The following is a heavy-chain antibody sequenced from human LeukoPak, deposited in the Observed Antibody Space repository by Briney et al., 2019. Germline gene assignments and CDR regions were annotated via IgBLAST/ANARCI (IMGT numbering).Heavy chain of an antibody. D-gene: IGHD3-22*01. CDR3: ARELSYYYDSSGLAPGAFDI. CDR1: GFTFSSYS. Sequence: PGGSLRLSCAASGFTFSSYSMNWVRQAPGKGLEWVSYISSSSSTIYYADSVKGRFTISRDNAKNSLYLQMNSLRAEDTAVYYCARELSYYYDSSGLAPGAFDIWGQGTMVTVSS. CDR2: ISSSSSTI. V-gene: IGHV3-48*04. J-gene: IGHJ3*02.